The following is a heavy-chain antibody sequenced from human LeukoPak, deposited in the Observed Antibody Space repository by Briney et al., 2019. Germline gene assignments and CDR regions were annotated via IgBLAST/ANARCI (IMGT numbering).Heavy chain of an antibody. CDR3: AKDQGYGDYLDWFDP. J-gene: IGHJ5*02. CDR2: ISYDGSNK. CDR1: GFTFSSYA. V-gene: IGHV3-30-3*01. Sequence: GGSLRLSCAASGFTFSSYAMHWVRQAPGKGLEWVAVISYDGSNKYYADSVKGRFTISRDNSKNTLYLQMNSLRAEDTAVYYCAKDQGYGDYLDWFDPWGQGTLVTVSS. D-gene: IGHD4-17*01.